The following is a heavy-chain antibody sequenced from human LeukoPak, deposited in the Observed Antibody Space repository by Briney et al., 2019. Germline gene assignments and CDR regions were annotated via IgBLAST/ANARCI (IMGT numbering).Heavy chain of an antibody. V-gene: IGHV3-74*01. CDR1: GFIFSSYW. D-gene: IGHD3-22*01. CDR2: INSDGSST. CDR3: ARGSDSSGGGSDY. Sequence: GGSLRLSCAASGFIFSSYWMHWVRQAPGKGLVWVSRINSDGSSTSYADSVKGRFTISRDNAKNTLYLQMNSLRAEDTAVYYCARGSDSSGGGSDYWGQGTLVTVSS. J-gene: IGHJ4*02.